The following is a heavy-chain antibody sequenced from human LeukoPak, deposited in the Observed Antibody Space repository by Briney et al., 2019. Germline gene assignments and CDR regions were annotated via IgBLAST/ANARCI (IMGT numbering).Heavy chain of an antibody. Sequence: PGGSLRLSCVASGFTFGSYWMHWVRQAPGKVPVWVSRINYDGTSTTYADSVKGRFTVSRDNGKKTVSLQINSLRPDDTAVYYCAREANTAFDYRGQGTLVTVSS. CDR2: INYDGTST. CDR3: AREANTAFDY. D-gene: IGHD2/OR15-2a*01. V-gene: IGHV3-74*01. CDR1: GFTFGSYW. J-gene: IGHJ4*02.